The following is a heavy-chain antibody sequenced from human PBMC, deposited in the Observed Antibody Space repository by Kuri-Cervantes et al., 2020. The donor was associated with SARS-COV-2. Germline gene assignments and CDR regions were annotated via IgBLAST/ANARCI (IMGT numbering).Heavy chain of an antibody. D-gene: IGHD3/OR15-3a*01. CDR2: INPNSGGT. J-gene: IGHJ6*03. CDR1: GYTFTGYY. CDR3: ASRTGHYYYYYMDV. V-gene: IGHV1-2*02. Sequence: ASVKVSCKASGYTFTGYYMHWVRQAPGQGLEWMGWINPNSGGTNYAQKFQGRVTMTRDTSISTAYMELSRLRSDDTAVYYYASRTGHYYYYYMDVWGKGTTVTVSS.